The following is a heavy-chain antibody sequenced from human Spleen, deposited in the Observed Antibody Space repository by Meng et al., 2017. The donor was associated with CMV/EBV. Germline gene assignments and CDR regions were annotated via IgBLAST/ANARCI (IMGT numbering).Heavy chain of an antibody. Sequence: SETLSLTCTVSGGSVSSGSYYWSWIRQSPGKGLEWIGQIYYIGTTKYNPSLKSRVTISVDTSNNQFSLRLTSVTAADTAVYYCARNRIKAFDIWGQGTMVTVSS. CDR1: GGSVSSGSYY. D-gene: IGHD2-15*01. V-gene: IGHV4-61*01. CDR2: IYYIGTT. J-gene: IGHJ3*02. CDR3: ARNRIKAFDI.